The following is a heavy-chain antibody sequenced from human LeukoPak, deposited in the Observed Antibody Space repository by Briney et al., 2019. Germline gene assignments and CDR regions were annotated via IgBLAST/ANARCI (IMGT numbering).Heavy chain of an antibody. Sequence: GRSLRLSCAASGFTFSSYAMHWVRQTPGKGLEWVAVISYDGSNKYYADSVKGRFTVPRDNSKNTLYLQMNSLRAEDTAVYYCAREYPRYCTNGVCYPLEYWGQGTLVTVSS. J-gene: IGHJ4*02. CDR1: GFTFSSYA. V-gene: IGHV3-30*04. CDR2: ISYDGSNK. D-gene: IGHD2-8*01. CDR3: AREYPRYCTNGVCYPLEY.